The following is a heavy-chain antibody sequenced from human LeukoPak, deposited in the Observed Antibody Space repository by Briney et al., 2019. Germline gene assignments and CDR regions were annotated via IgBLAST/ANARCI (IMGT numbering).Heavy chain of an antibody. CDR3: ARDSRYYYDSRNYDNVAFDM. CDR2: ISSDGSTT. CDR1: GFTFSSYW. Sequence: GGSLRLSCAASGFTFSSYWMHWVRQAPGKGLVWVSRISSDGSTTSYADSVKGRFTISRDNAKNTLYLQMNSLRVEDTAVYYCARDSRYYYDSRNYDNVAFDMWGQGTMVTVSS. D-gene: IGHD3-10*01. J-gene: IGHJ3*02. V-gene: IGHV3-74*01.